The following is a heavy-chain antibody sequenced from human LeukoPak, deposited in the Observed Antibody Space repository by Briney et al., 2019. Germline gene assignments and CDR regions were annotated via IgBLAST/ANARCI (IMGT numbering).Heavy chain of an antibody. D-gene: IGHD6-13*01. Sequence: PSETLSLTCTVSGGSISSSSYYWGWIRQPPGKGLEWIGSIYYSGSTYYNPSLKSRVTISVDTSKNQFSLRLSSVTAADTAVYYCARRGRYSSSWYRRGGDNWFDPWGQGTLVTVSS. CDR3: ARRGRYSSSWYRRGGDNWFDP. J-gene: IGHJ5*02. CDR2: IYYSGST. V-gene: IGHV4-39*01. CDR1: GGSISSSSYY.